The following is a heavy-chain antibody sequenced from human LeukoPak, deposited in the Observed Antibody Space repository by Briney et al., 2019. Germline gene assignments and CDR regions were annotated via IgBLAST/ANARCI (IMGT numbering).Heavy chain of an antibody. V-gene: IGHV3-74*01. CDR3: LRDRGYSTYDC. CDR1: GFTYTDYW. D-gene: IGHD5-12*01. CDR2: INPGGTII. Sequence: GGSLRLSCVGSGFTYTDYWMHWFRQAPGKGPVWVSRINPGGTIIDYADSVKGRFRISRDNAKNSLYLQMNTLRAEDTAVYYCLRDRGYSTYDCWGQGTLVTVSS. J-gene: IGHJ4*02.